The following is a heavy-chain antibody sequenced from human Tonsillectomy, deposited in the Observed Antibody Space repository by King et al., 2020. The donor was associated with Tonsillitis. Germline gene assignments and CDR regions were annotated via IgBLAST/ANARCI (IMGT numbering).Heavy chain of an antibody. CDR1: GYSFTNYC. CDR3: ARLLSQEPPGAFDI. V-gene: IGHV5-51*01. CDR2: IYPGDSNT. D-gene: IGHD2-15*01. Sequence: VQLVQSGAEVKKPGESLKISCMGSGYSFTNYCIGWVRQMPGKGLEWMGIIYPGDSNTRYSPSFQGQVTISADKSISTAYLQWSSLKASDTAMYYCARLLSQEPPGAFDICGQGTMVTVSS. J-gene: IGHJ3*02.